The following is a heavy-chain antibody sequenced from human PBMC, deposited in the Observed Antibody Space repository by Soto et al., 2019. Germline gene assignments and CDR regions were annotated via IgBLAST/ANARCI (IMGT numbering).Heavy chain of an antibody. CDR2: ISGSGSST. V-gene: IGHV3-23*01. CDR3: SKEGYDYIWGSYRGDAFDI. J-gene: IGHJ3*02. CDR1: GFTFSSYA. Sequence: LRLSCAASGFTFSSYAMNWVRQAPGEGLEWVSIISGSGSSTYYADSVKGRFTISRDNSKNSLYLQMDSLRAEDTAVYYCSKEGYDYIWGSYRGDAFDIWGQGTMVTVSS. D-gene: IGHD3-16*02.